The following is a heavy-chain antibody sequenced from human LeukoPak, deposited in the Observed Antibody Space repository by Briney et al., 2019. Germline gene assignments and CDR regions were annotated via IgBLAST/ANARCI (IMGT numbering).Heavy chain of an antibody. J-gene: IGHJ4*02. D-gene: IGHD6-13*01. CDR1: GFTFSSYS. CDR2: ISSSSSTI. V-gene: IGHV3-48*01. CDR3: ARGVPSSY. Sequence: PGGSLRLSCAASGFTFSSYSMNWVRQAPGKGLEWVSYISSSSSTIYYADSVKGRFTISRDNAKNSLYLQMNGLRVEDTAVYYCARGVPSSYWGQGTLVTVSS.